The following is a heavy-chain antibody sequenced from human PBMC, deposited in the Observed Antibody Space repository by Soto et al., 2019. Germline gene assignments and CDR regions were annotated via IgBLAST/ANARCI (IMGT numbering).Heavy chain of an antibody. V-gene: IGHV3-33*03. CDR2: IWSDGSNK. CDR3: ASAAGAYDN. CDR1: GLSFSDYG. J-gene: IGHJ4*02. D-gene: IGHD1-26*01. Sequence: QVQLVESGGGVVQPGRSLRLSCTASGLSFSDYGRHWVRQAPGKGLEWVAVIWSDGSNKYYADSVKGRFTISRDNSKNTVYLQMNSLRVEETAVYYCASAAGAYDNWGQGALVTVSS.